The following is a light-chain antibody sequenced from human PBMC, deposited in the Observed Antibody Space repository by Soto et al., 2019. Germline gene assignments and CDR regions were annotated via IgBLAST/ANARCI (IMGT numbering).Light chain of an antibody. CDR1: QTINNN. CDR3: QQTYITPIS. CDR2: SSS. V-gene: IGKV1-39*01. Sequence: DIEMTQSPSSLSASVGDRVTISCRTSQTINNNLNWYQQRPGKAPKLLIYSSSSLMSGVRPRFSGSGSETEFCLTISSLQPEDFATYFCQQTYITPISFGQGTRLDIK. J-gene: IGKJ5*01.